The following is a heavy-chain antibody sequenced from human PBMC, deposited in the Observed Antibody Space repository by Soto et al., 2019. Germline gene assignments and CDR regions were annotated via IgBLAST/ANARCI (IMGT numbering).Heavy chain of an antibody. CDR1: GGSFSGYY. V-gene: IGHV4-34*01. CDR3: ARDLWGYCGADCYPLDV. J-gene: IGHJ6*02. D-gene: IGHD2-21*02. Sequence: SETLSLTCAVYGGSFSGYYWSWIRQPPGKGLEWIGEINHSGSTNYNPSLKSRVTISVDTSKNQFSLKLSSVTAADTAVYYCARDLWGYCGADCYPLDVWGQGTTVTVSS. CDR2: INHSGST.